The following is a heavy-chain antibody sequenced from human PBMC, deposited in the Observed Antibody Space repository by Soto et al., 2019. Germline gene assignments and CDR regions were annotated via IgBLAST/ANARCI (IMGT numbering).Heavy chain of an antibody. V-gene: IGHV4-30-4*01. J-gene: IGHJ4*02. CDR3: VRSGSSWPGFDY. CDR1: GGSISSGDYY. CDR2: IYYSGST. D-gene: IGHD6-13*01. Sequence: PSETLSLTCTVSGGSISSGDYYWSWIRQPPGKGLEWIGYIYYSGSTYYNPSLKSRVTISVDTSKNQFSLKLSSVTAAATAVYYCVRSGSSWPGFDYWGQGTLVTVSS.